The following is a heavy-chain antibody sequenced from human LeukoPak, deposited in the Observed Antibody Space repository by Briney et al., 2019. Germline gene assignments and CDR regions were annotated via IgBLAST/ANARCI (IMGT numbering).Heavy chain of an antibody. CDR1: GYSFTSYW. CDR2: IYPGDSDT. Sequence: GESLKISCKGSGYSFTSYWVGWVRQMPGKDLEWMGIIYPGDSDTRYSPSFQGQVTISADKSISTAYLQWSSLKASDTAMYYCARGLERGDYGPRGTDYWGQGTLVTVSS. CDR3: ARGLERGDYGPRGTDY. V-gene: IGHV5-51*01. D-gene: IGHD4/OR15-4a*01. J-gene: IGHJ4*02.